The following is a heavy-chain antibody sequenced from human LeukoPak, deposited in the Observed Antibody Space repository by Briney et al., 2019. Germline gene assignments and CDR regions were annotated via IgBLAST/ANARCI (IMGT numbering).Heavy chain of an antibody. V-gene: IGHV3-15*01. CDR3: TTDTRRVVVPK. D-gene: IGHD2-21*01. Sequence: GGSLRLSCAASGFSFNDAWMSWVPQAPGKGREWVGRIKRKTDGGTTDYAAPVKGRFTISRDDSKTSLYLQMNNLKTEDTAVYYCTTDTRRVVVPKWGQGTLVTVSS. CDR1: GFSFNDAW. J-gene: IGHJ4*02. CDR2: IKRKTDGGTT.